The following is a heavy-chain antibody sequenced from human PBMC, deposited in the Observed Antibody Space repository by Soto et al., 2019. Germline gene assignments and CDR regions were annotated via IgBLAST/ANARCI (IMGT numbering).Heavy chain of an antibody. J-gene: IGHJ4*02. CDR2: ISYDGSDK. V-gene: IGHV3-30*18. Sequence: VGSLRLSCAASGFTFNTFGMHWFRQAPGNGLEWVAVISYDGSDKYYSDSVRGRFTISRDNSMNTLYLQMNSLRTEDTAVYYCAKSPNFYCSSYHCYKYYFDYWGQGTLVTVSS. CDR1: GFTFNTFG. CDR3: AKSPNFYCSSYHCYKYYFDY. D-gene: IGHD2-2*01.